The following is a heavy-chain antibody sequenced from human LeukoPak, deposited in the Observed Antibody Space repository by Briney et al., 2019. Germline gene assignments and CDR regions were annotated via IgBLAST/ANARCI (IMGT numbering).Heavy chain of an antibody. CDR1: GFTFSSSA. CDR3: AKFSRSYCSSTRCSKYFDY. D-gene: IGHD2-2*01. CDR2: ISIDVDKT. V-gene: IGHV3-23*01. Sequence: PGGSLRLSCEASGFTFSSSAMTWVRQAPGKRLEWVSSISIDVDKTYYADSVKGRVTISRDNSKTTLYLQMNSLRAEDTAVYYCAKFSRSYCSSTRCSKYFDYWGQGTLVTVSS. J-gene: IGHJ4*02.